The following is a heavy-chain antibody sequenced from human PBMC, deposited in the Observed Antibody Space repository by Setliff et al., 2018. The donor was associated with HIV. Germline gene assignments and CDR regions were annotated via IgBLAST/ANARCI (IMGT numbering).Heavy chain of an antibody. J-gene: IGHJ4*02. CDR2: VDPEDDKT. CDR1: GYTFTTHY. Sequence: GASVKVSCKASGYTFTTHYMHWVQQAPGKGLEWMGRVDPEDDKTIYAEKFQGRVTMTTATSSDTAYLYLSSLRSEDTAVYYCVTGEGLRFWGQGTLVTVSS. CDR3: VTGEGLRF. D-gene: IGHD2-15*01. V-gene: IGHV1-69-2*01.